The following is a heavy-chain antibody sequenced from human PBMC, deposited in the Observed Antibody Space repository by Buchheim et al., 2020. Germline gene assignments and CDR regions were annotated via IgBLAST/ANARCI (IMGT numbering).Heavy chain of an antibody. Sequence: VQLVESGGGVVQPGRSLRLSCAASGFTFSTFGMYWVRQAPGKGLEWVSFIRYDASHSYYADSVKGRFTVSRANAKKHLYLQMNSLRVEDTAVYYCAKEFAYSSTYYDFDYWGQGTL. CDR3: AKEFAYSSTYYDFDY. V-gene: IGHV3-30*02. J-gene: IGHJ4*02. CDR1: GFTFSTFG. CDR2: IRYDASHS. D-gene: IGHD3-22*01.